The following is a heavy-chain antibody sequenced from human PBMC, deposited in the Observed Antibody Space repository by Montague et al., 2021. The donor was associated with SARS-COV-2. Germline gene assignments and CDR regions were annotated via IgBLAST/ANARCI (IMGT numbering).Heavy chain of an antibody. CDR1: GFIFSSYE. CDR3: ARDNGRITMVRGEFGADY. CDR2: ISSSGSTI. V-gene: IGHV3-48*03. Sequence: SLRLSCAASGFIFSSYEMNWVRQAPGKGLECVSHISSSGSTIYYTDSVKGRFTVSRDNAKNSLYLQMNSLRAEDTAVYYCARDNGRITMVRGEFGADYWGQGTLVTVSS. J-gene: IGHJ4*02. D-gene: IGHD3-10*01.